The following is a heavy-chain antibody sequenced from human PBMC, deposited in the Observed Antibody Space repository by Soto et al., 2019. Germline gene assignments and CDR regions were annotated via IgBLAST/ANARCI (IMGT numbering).Heavy chain of an antibody. CDR2: IYYSGGT. Sequence: SETLYLTCTVSGGSISHADYYWSWIRQHPGKGLEWIGYIYYSGGTYFNPSLESRVTMSVDTSKNQFYLNLNSVTAADTAVYYGARAMVRGVLGSWGQGTLVTVSS. V-gene: IGHV4-31*03. CDR3: ARAMVRGVLGS. D-gene: IGHD3-10*01. J-gene: IGHJ5*01. CDR1: GGSISHADYY.